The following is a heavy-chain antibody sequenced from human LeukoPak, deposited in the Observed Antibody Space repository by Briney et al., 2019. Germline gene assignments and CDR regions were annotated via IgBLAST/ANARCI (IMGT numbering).Heavy chain of an antibody. V-gene: IGHV4-39*07. CDR1: GGSISSTSYY. CDR2: IYYSGST. J-gene: IGHJ4*02. CDR3: AREGGYLQLRYFDY. D-gene: IGHD5-24*01. Sequence: PSETLSLTCTVSGGSISSTSYYWGWIRQPPGKGLEWLGNIYYSGSTYYNPSLKSRVTISVDTSKNQFSLRLISVTAADTAVYYCAREGGYLQLRYFDYWGQGTLVTVSS.